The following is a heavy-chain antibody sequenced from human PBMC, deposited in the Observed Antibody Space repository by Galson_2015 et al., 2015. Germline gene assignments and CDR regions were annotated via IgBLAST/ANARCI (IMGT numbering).Heavy chain of an antibody. CDR2: THYSGRT. J-gene: IGHJ5*02. CDR3: ARHEVRPQQMVINWSDP. D-gene: IGHD6-13*01. CDR1: GGSISATSYY. Sequence: SLTCSVSGGSISATSYYWGWIRQTPGEGLQWIGTTHYSGRTYYNPSLKSRVTLSVDTPKNQFSLKLASVTAADTAVYYCARHEVRPQQMVINWSDPWGQGTLVTVSS. V-gene: IGHV4-39*01.